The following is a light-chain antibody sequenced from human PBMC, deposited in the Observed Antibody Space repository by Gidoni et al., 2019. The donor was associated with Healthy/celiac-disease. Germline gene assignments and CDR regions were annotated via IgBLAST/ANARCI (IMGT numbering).Light chain of an antibody. CDR2: DAS. V-gene: IGKV3-11*01. J-gene: IGKJ5*01. CDR1: QSVSSY. CDR3: QQRSNWPPIT. Sequence: EIVLTQSPATLSLSPGERATLSCRASQSVSSYLAWYQQKPGQAPRLLIYDASNRATGIPARFSGSGSGTDFTLTISSLEPEDLAVYYCQQRSNWPPITCXXXTRLEIK.